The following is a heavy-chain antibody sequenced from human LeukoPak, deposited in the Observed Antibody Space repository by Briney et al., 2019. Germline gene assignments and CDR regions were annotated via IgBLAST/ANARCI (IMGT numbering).Heavy chain of an antibody. D-gene: IGHD6-19*01. CDR1: GYTFTSYG. J-gene: IGHJ3*02. CDR2: ISAYNGNA. Sequence: WASVKVSCKASGYTFTSYGISWARQAPGQGLEWMGWISAYNGNANYAQKLQGRVTMTTDTSTSTAYMELRSLRSDDTAVYYCARQRVSQWLGNHDAFDIWGQGTMVTVSS. CDR3: ARQRVSQWLGNHDAFDI. V-gene: IGHV1-18*01.